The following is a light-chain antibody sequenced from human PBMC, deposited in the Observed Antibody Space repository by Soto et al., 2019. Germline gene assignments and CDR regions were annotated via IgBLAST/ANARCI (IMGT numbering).Light chain of an antibody. V-gene: IGKV3-20*01. CDR3: QQYGGSPIT. CDR2: AAS. Sequence: EIVLTQSPGTLSLSPGEGATLSCRASQSVSSSYLGWYQQKPGQAPRLLIYAASSRATGIPDRFSGSVSGTDFTLTISRLEPEDFAVYYCQQYGGSPITFGQGTRLEVK. J-gene: IGKJ5*01. CDR1: QSVSSSY.